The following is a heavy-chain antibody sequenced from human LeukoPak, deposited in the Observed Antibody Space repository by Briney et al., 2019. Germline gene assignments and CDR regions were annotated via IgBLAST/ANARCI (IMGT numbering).Heavy chain of an antibody. D-gene: IGHD4-17*01. Sequence: ASVKVSCKASGGTFSSYAISWVRQAPGQGLEWMGRIIPILGIANYAQKFQGRVTITADKSTSTAYMELSSLRSEDTAVYYCARDLYGDYGVPDYWGQGTLVTVSS. CDR3: ARDLYGDYGVPDY. V-gene: IGHV1-69*04. CDR1: GGTFSSYA. CDR2: IIPILGIA. J-gene: IGHJ4*02.